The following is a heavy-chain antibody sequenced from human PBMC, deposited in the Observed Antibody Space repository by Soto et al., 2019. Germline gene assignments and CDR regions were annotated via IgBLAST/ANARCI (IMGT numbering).Heavy chain of an antibody. J-gene: IGHJ6*02. CDR3: ARGNVDDFWSGPYYYYYGMDV. CDR1: GYTFTGYY. D-gene: IGHD3-3*01. CDR2: INPNSGGT. V-gene: IGHV1-2*04. Sequence: ASVKVSCKASGYTFTGYYMHWVRQAPGQGLEWMGWINPNSGGTNYAQKFQGWVTMTRDTSISTAYMELSRLRSDDTAVYYCARGNVDDFWSGPYYYYYGMDVWGQGTTVTVSS.